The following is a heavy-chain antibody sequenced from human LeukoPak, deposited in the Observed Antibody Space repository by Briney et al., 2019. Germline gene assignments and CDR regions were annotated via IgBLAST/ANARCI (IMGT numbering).Heavy chain of an antibody. CDR2: IYYSGST. Sequence: PSETLSLTCTVSGGSISSYYWSWIRQPPGKGLEWIGYIYYSGSTYYNPSLKSRVTISVDTSKNQFSLKLSSVTAADTAVYYCASVYCSGGSCYVGLNYWGQGTLVTVSS. CDR1: GGSISSYY. J-gene: IGHJ4*02. D-gene: IGHD2-15*01. V-gene: IGHV4-59*12. CDR3: ASVYCSGGSCYVGLNY.